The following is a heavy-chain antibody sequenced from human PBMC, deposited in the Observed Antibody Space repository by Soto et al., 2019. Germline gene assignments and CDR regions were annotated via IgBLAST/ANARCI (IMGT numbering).Heavy chain of an antibody. D-gene: IGHD4-17*01. J-gene: IGHJ4*02. CDR1: GGSFSGYY. CDR2: INHSGST. CDR3: ATGRTVASRFDY. V-gene: IGHV4-34*01. Sequence: QVQLQQWGAGLLKPSETLSLTCAVYGGSFSGYYWTWIRQPPGKGLEWIGEINHSGSTNYNPSLKSRVTISVDTSKYQFSLKLSSVTAADTAVYFCATGRTVASRFDYWGQGTLVTVSS.